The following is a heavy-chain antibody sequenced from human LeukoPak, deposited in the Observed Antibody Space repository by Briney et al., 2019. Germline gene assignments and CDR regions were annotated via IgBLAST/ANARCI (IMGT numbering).Heavy chain of an antibody. CDR1: GFTFSSYG. Sequence: GGSLRLSCAASGFTFSSYGMRWVRQAPGKGLEWVEFIRYDGSNKYYADSVKGRFTISRDNSKNTLYLQMNSLRTEDTAVYYCARYEDLAAAGKPFDYWGQGTLVTVSS. V-gene: IGHV3-30*02. J-gene: IGHJ4*02. CDR2: IRYDGSNK. CDR3: ARYEDLAAAGKPFDY. D-gene: IGHD6-13*01.